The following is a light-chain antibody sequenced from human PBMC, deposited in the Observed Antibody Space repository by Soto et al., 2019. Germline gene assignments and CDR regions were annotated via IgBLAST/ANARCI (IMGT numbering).Light chain of an antibody. CDR2: AAS. J-gene: IGKJ4*01. CDR3: QQSYSIPLT. V-gene: IGKV1-39*01. CDR1: QGIGTY. Sequence: DIQMTQSPSSLSASVGDRVTITCRASQGIGTYLNWYQQKPGKAPKLLIYAASSLQSGVPSRFSGSGSRTDFTLTVSSLQPEDFATYYCQQSYSIPLTFDGGTKVEIK.